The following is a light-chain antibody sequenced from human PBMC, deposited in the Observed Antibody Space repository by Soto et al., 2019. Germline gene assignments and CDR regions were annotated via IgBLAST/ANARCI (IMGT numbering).Light chain of an antibody. Sequence: EVVLTQSPAVLSLSPGERATLSCRAIQSVSSYLAWYQQKPGQAPRLLLYDASNRATGIPARFSGSGAGTDFTLTIISREPEDFAVDYCQQRSDWLWTFGQGTKVDI. V-gene: IGKV3-11*01. CDR2: DAS. CDR3: QQRSDWLWT. J-gene: IGKJ1*01. CDR1: QSVSSY.